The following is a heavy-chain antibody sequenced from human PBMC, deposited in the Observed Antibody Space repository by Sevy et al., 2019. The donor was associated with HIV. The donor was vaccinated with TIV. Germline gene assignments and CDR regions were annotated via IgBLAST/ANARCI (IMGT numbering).Heavy chain of an antibody. Sequence: GGCLRLSCTASGFTFSSYEMNWVRQAPGKGLEWVSYITLSGSTIYYADSVKGRFTISRDNAKNSLYLQMNSLRAEDTAVYGYARDRQGITVVGTAIDYWGQGTLVTVSS. V-gene: IGHV3-48*03. J-gene: IGHJ4*02. CDR1: GFTFSSYE. D-gene: IGHD6-19*01. CDR2: ITLSGSTI. CDR3: ARDRQGITVVGTAIDY.